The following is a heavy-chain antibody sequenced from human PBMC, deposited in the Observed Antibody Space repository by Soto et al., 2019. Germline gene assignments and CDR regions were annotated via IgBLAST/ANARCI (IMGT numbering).Heavy chain of an antibody. Sequence: PSETLSLTCTVSGGSISSGGYYWSWIRQHPGKGLEWIGYIYYSGSTYYNPSLKSRVTMSVDTSKNQFSLKLSSVTAADTAVYYCARETCSSTSCYRRAYYYYGMDVWGQGTTVTVSS. CDR3: ARETCSSTSCYRRAYYYYGMDV. D-gene: IGHD2-2*02. CDR2: IYYSGST. J-gene: IGHJ6*02. V-gene: IGHV4-31*03. CDR1: GGSISSGGYY.